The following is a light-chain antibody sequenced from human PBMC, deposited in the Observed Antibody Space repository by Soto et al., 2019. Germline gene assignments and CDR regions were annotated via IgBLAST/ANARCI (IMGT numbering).Light chain of an antibody. Sequence: QSALTQPPSASGSPGQSVTISCTGTSNDVGGYKYVSWYQQHPGKAPKLIICEVNKRPSGVPDRFSASKTGNTASLTVSGLQAEDEADYYCSSYAGTNIFYVFGTGTKLTVL. CDR2: EVN. CDR1: SNDVGGYKY. J-gene: IGLJ1*01. V-gene: IGLV2-8*01. CDR3: SSYAGTNIFYV.